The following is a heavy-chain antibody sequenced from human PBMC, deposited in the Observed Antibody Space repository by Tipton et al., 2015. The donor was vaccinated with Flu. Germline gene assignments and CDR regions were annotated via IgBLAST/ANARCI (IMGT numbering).Heavy chain of an antibody. CDR1: GGSLNSGDYH. J-gene: IGHJ5*02. CDR3: ARTLSPANPNWFDP. D-gene: IGHD3-16*01. V-gene: IGHV4-31*03. Sequence: TLSLTCSVSGGSLNSGDYHWSWIRQHPGKGLEWIGFIYHSGSTYYIPSLKSRVTISVDTSKNQFSLRLTSVTAADTAVYYCARTLSPANPNWFDPWGQGTLVTVSS. CDR2: IYHSGST.